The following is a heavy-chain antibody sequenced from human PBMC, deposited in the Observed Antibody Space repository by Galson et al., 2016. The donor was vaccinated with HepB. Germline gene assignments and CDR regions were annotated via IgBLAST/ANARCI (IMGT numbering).Heavy chain of an antibody. CDR1: GFTFSSYS. CDR2: ISNDGSNK. J-gene: IGHJ6*02. D-gene: IGHD3-9*01. CDR3: ARDRRSTASRYYYGMDV. V-gene: IGHV3-30*04. Sequence: SLRLSCAASGFTFSSYSVHWVRQAPGKGLKWVAVISNDGSNKYYADPVKGRFTISRDNSKNTLYLQMNSLRAGDTAVYYCARDRRSTASRYYYGMDVWGQGTTVTVSS.